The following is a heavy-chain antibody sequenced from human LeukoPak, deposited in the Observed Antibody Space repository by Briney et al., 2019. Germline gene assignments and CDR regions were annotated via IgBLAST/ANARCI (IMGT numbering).Heavy chain of an antibody. J-gene: IGHJ4*02. CDR1: GGSISSYY. Sequence: PSETLSLTCTVSGGSISSYYWSWIRQPPGKGLEWIGYIYYSGSTNYNPSLKSRVTISVDTSKNQFSLKLSSVTAADTAVYYCARGQEVVVAANWGQGTLVTVSS. CDR2: IYYSGST. D-gene: IGHD2-15*01. CDR3: ARGQEVVVAAN. V-gene: IGHV4-59*01.